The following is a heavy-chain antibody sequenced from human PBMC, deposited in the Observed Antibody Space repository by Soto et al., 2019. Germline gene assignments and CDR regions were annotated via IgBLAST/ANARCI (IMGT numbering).Heavy chain of an antibody. D-gene: IGHD2-2*01. J-gene: IGHJ6*02. Sequence: PSETLSLTCTVSGGSLSSYYWGWIRQPPGMGLEWIGYIYYSGSTNYNPSLKSRVIISVDTSKNQFSLKLSSVTTADTARYFCAEYCSSSICPEDHYFAVEVWGQGTTVTVSS. CDR2: IYYSGST. V-gene: IGHV4-59*01. CDR1: GGSLSSYY. CDR3: AEYCSSSICPEDHYFAVEV.